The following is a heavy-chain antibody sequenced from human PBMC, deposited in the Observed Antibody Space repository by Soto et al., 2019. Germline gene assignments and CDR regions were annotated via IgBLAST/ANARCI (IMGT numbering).Heavy chain of an antibody. CDR1: GGTFSSYT. J-gene: IGHJ4*02. D-gene: IGHD5-12*01. Sequence: QVQLVQSGAEVKKPGSSVKVSCKASGGTFSSYTISWVRQAPGQGLGWMGRIIPILGIANYAQKFQGRVTITADKFTSTASMELSSLRSEDTAVYYCARYRGDGYERVWGQGTLVTVSS. CDR2: IIPILGIA. V-gene: IGHV1-69*02. CDR3: ARYRGDGYERV.